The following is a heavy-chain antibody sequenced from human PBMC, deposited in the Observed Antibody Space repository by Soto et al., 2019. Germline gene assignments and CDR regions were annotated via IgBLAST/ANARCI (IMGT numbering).Heavy chain of an antibody. CDR2: ISAYKTNI. D-gene: IGHD3-10*01. J-gene: IGHJ4*02. CDR1: GYTFPNYC. V-gene: IGHV1-18*03. CDR3: ARDLDGSGAYYTDF. Sequence: GASVEVSFKASGYTFPNYCITWVRQAPGQGLEWMGWISAYKTNIKYAQKFQGRVTLTTDTSTSTAYMELKSLRSDDMAIYYCARDLDGSGAYYTDFWGQGTLVTVSS.